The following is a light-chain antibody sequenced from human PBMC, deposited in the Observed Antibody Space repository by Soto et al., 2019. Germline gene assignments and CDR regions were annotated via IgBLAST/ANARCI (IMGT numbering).Light chain of an antibody. CDR1: QTITNNY. J-gene: IGKJ4*01. CDR3: QQYGASPLT. Sequence: DIVLTQSPGTLSLSPGQSATLSCRTSQTITNNYLAWYQQKPGQAPRLLMYDASGRATGIPDRFSGSGSGKDFTLTMGRLEPEDFAVYFWQQYGASPLTFGGGTQLEI. CDR2: DAS. V-gene: IGKV3-20*01.